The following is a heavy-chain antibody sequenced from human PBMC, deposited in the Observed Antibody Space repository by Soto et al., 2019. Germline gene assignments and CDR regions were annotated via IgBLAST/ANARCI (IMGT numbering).Heavy chain of an antibody. V-gene: IGHV1-24*01. J-gene: IGHJ4*02. D-gene: IGHD3-16*01. CDR3: GTDTSGSHRRNHFDS. Sequence: QVQLVQSGAEVKKPGASVKVSCKVSGDTLTELSMHWVRQAPGKGLEWMGGFDPEDGETIYAQRFQGRVTMTEDTSTDTAYMELSSLRSEDTAVYYCGTDTSGSHRRNHFDSWGQGTLVTVSS. CDR2: FDPEDGET. CDR1: GDTLTELS.